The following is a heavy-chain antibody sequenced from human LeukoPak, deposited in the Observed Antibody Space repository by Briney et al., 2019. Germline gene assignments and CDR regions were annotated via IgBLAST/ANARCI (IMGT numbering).Heavy chain of an antibody. Sequence: SVKVSCKASGGTFSSYAISWVRQAPGQGLEWMGGIIPIFGTANYAQKFQGRVTITTDESTSTAYMELSSLRSEDTAVYYCARGPYSSSLTHYYYYMDVWGKGTTVTVSS. CDR1: GGTFSSYA. CDR3: ARGPYSSSLTHYYYYMDV. J-gene: IGHJ6*03. V-gene: IGHV1-69*05. CDR2: IIPIFGTA. D-gene: IGHD6-6*01.